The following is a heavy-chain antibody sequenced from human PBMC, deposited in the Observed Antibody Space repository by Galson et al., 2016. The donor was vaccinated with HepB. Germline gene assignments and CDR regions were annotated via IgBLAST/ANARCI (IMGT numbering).Heavy chain of an antibody. CDR3: AKVVDGYNPYFDY. D-gene: IGHD5-24*01. J-gene: IGHJ4*01. V-gene: IGHV3-23*01. Sequence: SLRLSCAASGFTVSSSAMSWVRQAPGKGLEWVSSIRVSGGSTFYADSVKGRFTISTDTSKSTLYLQMDSLRVEDTAVYYCAKVVDGYNPYFDYWGHGTLVTVSS. CDR1: GFTVSSSA. CDR2: IRVSGGST.